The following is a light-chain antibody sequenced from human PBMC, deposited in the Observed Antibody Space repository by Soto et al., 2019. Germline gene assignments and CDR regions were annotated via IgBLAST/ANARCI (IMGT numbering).Light chain of an antibody. Sequence: EIVMTQSPATLSVSPGERVTFSCRASQSVSTRLAWYQHKPGQAPRLLISGASTGATGIPPRFSGSGSGTDFTLTVNSLQSEDIAVYYCQQRSSWPRITFGQGTRLDIK. CDR2: GAS. CDR1: QSVSTR. J-gene: IGKJ5*01. CDR3: QQRSSWPRIT. V-gene: IGKV3-15*01.